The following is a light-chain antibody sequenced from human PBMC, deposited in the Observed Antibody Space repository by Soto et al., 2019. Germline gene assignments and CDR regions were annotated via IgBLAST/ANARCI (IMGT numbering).Light chain of an antibody. CDR2: KAS. J-gene: IGKJ1*01. CDR1: QSISRW. V-gene: IGKV1-5*03. Sequence: DIQMTQSPSTLSASVGDRVTITCRASQSISRWLARYQQKPGKAPKLLIYKASNLESGVPSRFSARGSGTEFTLTISSLQPGDFATYYCQHYNTYPWTFGQGTKVDIK. CDR3: QHYNTYPWT.